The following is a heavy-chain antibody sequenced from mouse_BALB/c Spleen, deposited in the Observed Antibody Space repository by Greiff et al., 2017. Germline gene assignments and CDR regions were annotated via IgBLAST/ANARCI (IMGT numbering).Heavy chain of an antibody. V-gene: IGHV1-63*02. CDR2: IYPGGGYT. CDR3: ARSPRDGSSYGDY. Sequence: QVQLQQSGAELVRPGTSVKISCKASGSTFTNYWLGWVKQRPGHGLEWIGVIYPGGGYTNYNAKFKGKATLTADTSSSTAYMQLSSLTSEDSAVYFCARSPRDGSSYGDYWGQGTSVTVAS. J-gene: IGHJ4*01. D-gene: IGHD1-1*01. CDR1: GSTFTNYW.